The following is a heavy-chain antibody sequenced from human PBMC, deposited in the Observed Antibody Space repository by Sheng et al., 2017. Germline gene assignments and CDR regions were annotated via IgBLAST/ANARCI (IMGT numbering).Heavy chain of an antibody. Sequence: PGGSLRLSCAASGFTFSSYEMNWVRQAPGKGLEWVSYISSSGSTIYYADSVKGRFTISRDNAKNSLYLQMNSLRAEDTAVYYCASCSISTSCYGAFDIWGQGTMVTVSS. CDR1: GFTFSSYE. J-gene: IGHJ3*02. V-gene: IGHV3-48*03. D-gene: IGHD2-2*01. CDR2: ISSSGSTI. CDR3: ASCSISTSCYGAFDI.